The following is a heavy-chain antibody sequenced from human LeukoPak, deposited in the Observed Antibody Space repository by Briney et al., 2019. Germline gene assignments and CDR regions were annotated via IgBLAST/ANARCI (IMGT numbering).Heavy chain of an antibody. V-gene: IGHV6-1*01. Sequence: SQTLSLTCAISGDSVSGSPAVWNWIRQSPSRGLEWLGRAYYRSKWYIDYAVSVKGRINIIPDTSENQFSLQLNSVTREDTAVYYCASGAVRGGTNFDYWGQGTLVTVSS. CDR3: ASGAVRGGTNFDY. CDR1: GDSVSGSPAV. D-gene: IGHD3-10*01. J-gene: IGHJ4*02. CDR2: AYYRSKWYI.